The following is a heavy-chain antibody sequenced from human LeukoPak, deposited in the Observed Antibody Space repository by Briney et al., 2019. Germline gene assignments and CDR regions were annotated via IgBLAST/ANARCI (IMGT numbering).Heavy chain of an antibody. J-gene: IGHJ4*02. CDR1: GFHFSTYG. Sequence: GGSLRLSCAASGFHFSTYGMHWVRQAPGKGLEWVAAISNDGSNKFYTDSVKGRFTISRDNPKTTMNLQMNSPRAEDTAVYYCAKGGGSIGRSYYFDYWGQGTLVTVSS. CDR2: ISNDGSNK. V-gene: IGHV3-30*18. D-gene: IGHD2-15*01. CDR3: AKGGGSIGRSYYFDY.